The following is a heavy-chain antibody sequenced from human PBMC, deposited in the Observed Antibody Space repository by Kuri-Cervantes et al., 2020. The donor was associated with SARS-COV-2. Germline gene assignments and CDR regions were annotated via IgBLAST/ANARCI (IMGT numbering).Heavy chain of an antibody. D-gene: IGHD3-3*01. J-gene: IGHJ3*02. CDR3: ARVRGRNDFWSGYRERWGDAFDI. V-gene: IGHV3-48*01. Sequence: EGSLRLSCAASGFTFSSYSMNWVRQAPGKGLEWVSYISSSSSTIYYADSVKGRFTISRDNAKNSLYLQMNSLRAEDTAVYYCARVRGRNDFWSGYRERWGDAFDIWGQGTMVTVSS. CDR1: GFTFSSYS. CDR2: ISSSSSTI.